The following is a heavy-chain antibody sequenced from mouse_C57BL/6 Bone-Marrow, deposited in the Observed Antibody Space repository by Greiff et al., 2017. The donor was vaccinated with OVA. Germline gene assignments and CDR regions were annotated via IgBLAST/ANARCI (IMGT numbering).Heavy chain of an antibody. CDR3: ARSPNWDVEAMDY. D-gene: IGHD4-1*01. J-gene: IGHJ4*01. CDR1: GYAFSSYW. Sequence: QVQLKQSGAELVKPGASVKISCKASGYAFSSYWMNWVKQRPGKGLEWIGQIYPGDGDTNYNGKFKGKATLTADKSSSTAYMQLSSLTSEDSAVYFCARSPNWDVEAMDYWGQGTSVTVSS. CDR2: IYPGDGDT. V-gene: IGHV1-80*01.